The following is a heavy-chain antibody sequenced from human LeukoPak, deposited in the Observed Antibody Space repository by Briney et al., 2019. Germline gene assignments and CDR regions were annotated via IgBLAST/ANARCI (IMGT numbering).Heavy chain of an antibody. D-gene: IGHD5-12*01. CDR1: GGSISSYY. V-gene: IGHV4-4*09. J-gene: IGHJ6*02. CDR3: AKFGGDIVATMAWDYYYYGMDV. Sequence: SETLSLTCTVSGGSISSYYWSWIRQPPGKGLEWIGYIYTSGSTNYNPSLKSRVTIPVDTSKNQFSLKLSSATAADTAVYYCAKFGGDIVATMAWDYYYYGMDVWGQGTTVTVSS. CDR2: IYTSGST.